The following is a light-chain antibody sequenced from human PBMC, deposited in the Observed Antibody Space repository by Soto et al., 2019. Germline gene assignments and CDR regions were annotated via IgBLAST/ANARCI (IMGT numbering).Light chain of an antibody. V-gene: IGLV1-40*01. CDR2: GNI. CDR3: QSYDSTLGARYV. Sequence: QSVLTQPPSVSGAQGERDTISRTGISSNIGAGYDVPWYQERRGTAPNRGIFGNINRASGVPDRFSGSKSATSGSVAITGLQAGDEGDYYCQSYDSTLGARYVFGTGTKV. J-gene: IGLJ1*01. CDR1: SSNIGAGYD.